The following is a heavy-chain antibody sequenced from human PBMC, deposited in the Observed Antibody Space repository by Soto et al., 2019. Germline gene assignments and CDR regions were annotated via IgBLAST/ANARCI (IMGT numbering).Heavy chain of an antibody. Sequence: QVQLVQSGAEVKKPRASVKVSCKTSGYTFRTYGISWVRQAPGQGLEWMGWISSYNDKTKYSQKIEGRATMTTDTFTSTAYLELRSLRADDTAVYYCARDSHDYDSSYWYFDFWGRGTLVTVSS. CDR2: ISSYNDKT. CDR1: GYTFRTYG. V-gene: IGHV1-18*01. D-gene: IGHD3-22*01. CDR3: ARDSHDYDSSYWYFDF. J-gene: IGHJ2*01.